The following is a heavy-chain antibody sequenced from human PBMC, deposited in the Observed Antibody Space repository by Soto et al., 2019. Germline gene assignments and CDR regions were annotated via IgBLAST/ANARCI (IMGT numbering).Heavy chain of an antibody. Sequence: SETLSLTCSVSGGSMSGHAWVWIRQAAGKGLEWIGHIYPSGSASYNPTLRSRVTMSLDTSHNHFFLNLTSATTADTAVYYCVRGKSYSVYDFWGPGTLVTV. J-gene: IGHJ4*02. CDR1: GGSMSGHA. V-gene: IGHV4-4*07. CDR2: IYPSGSA. D-gene: IGHD5-12*01. CDR3: VRGKSYSVYDF.